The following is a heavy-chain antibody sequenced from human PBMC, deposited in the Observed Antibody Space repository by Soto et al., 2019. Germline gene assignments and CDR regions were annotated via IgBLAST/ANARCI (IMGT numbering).Heavy chain of an antibody. V-gene: IGHV3-30-3*01. Sequence: PGGSLRLSCAASGFTFSSYAMHWVRQAPGKGLEWVAVISYDGSNKYYADSVKGRFTISRDNSKNTLYLQMNSLRAEDTAVYYCAREARYCSGGSCYSAGRPWFDPWGQGTLVTVSS. J-gene: IGHJ5*02. CDR2: ISYDGSNK. CDR1: GFTFSSYA. D-gene: IGHD2-15*01. CDR3: AREARYCSGGSCYSAGRPWFDP.